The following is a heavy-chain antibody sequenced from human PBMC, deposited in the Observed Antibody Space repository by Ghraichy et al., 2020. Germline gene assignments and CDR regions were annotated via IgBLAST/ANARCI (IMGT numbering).Heavy chain of an antibody. D-gene: IGHD4-17*01. CDR1: GGSISSGGYY. CDR3: ARIYYGDYVHGMDV. J-gene: IGHJ6*02. V-gene: IGHV4-31*03. Sequence: TLSLTCTVSGGSISSGGYYWSWIRQHPGKGLEWIGYIYYSGSTYYNPSLKSRVTISVDTSKNQFSLKLSSLTAADTAVYYCARIYYGDYVHGMDVWGQGTTVTVSS. CDR2: IYYSGST.